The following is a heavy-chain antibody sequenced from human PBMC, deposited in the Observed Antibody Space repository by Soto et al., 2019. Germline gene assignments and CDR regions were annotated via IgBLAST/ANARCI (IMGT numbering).Heavy chain of an antibody. J-gene: IGHJ5*02. CDR3: ARPTRRIAAAGGWFDP. CDR2: IYYSGST. CDR1: GGSISSSSYY. D-gene: IGHD6-13*01. V-gene: IGHV4-39*01. Sequence: TSETLSLTCTVSGGSISSSSYYWGWIRQPPGKGLEWIGSIYYSGSTYYNPSLKSRVTISVDTSKNQFSLKLSSVTAADTAVYYCARPTRRIAAAGGWFDPWGQGTLVTVSS.